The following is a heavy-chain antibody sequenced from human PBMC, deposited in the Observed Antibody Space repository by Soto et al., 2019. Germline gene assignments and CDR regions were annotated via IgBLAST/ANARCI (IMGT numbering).Heavy chain of an antibody. J-gene: IGHJ6*02. D-gene: IGHD3-10*01. CDR1: GFTFSNFG. CDR3: ARDQDGSETYYYYGMDV. V-gene: IGHV3-33*01. CDR2: IWYDGSNK. Sequence: QVQLVESGGGVVQPGRSLRLSCAASGFTFSNFGMHWVRQAPGKGLEWVAVIWYDGSNKYYADSVKGRFTISRDNSKNTVYLQMNIMRIEDTAVYYCARDQDGSETYYYYGMDVWGQGTTVTVSS.